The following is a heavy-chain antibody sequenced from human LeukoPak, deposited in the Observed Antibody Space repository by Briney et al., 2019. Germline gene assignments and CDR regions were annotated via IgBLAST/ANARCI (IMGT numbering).Heavy chain of an antibody. D-gene: IGHD3-22*01. J-gene: IGHJ4*02. CDR3: ARGYDNEKSAY. Sequence: SETLSLTCTVSGGSISSGGYYWSWIRQPPGKRLEWIGEIHPTGSVHYNPSLQSRVAISKDTSKSQFSLHLTSVTAADTAVYYCARGYDNEKSAYWGQGSLVTVS. CDR2: IHPTGSV. CDR1: GGSISSGGYY. V-gene: IGHV4-39*07.